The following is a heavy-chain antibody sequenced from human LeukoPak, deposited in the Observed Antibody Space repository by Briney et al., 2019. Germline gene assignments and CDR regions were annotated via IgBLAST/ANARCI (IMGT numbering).Heavy chain of an antibody. CDR2: TYYRSKWSN. V-gene: IGHV6-1*01. D-gene: IGHD4-17*01. CDR3: ARGSNDYRDYSFDY. CDR1: GDSVSSNSAA. Sequence: SQTLSLTCAISGDSVSSNSAAWNWIRQSPSRGLEWLGRTYYRSKWSNNYAVSVKSRITINSDTSKNRFALHLNSVTPEDTAVYYCARGSNDYRDYSFDYWGQGTLVTVSS. J-gene: IGHJ4*02.